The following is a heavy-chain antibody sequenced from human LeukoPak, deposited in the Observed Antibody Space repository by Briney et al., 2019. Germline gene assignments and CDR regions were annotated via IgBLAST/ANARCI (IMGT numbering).Heavy chain of an antibody. V-gene: IGHV3-23*01. Sequence: GGTLRLSCAASGFTFSSYGMSWVRQAPGKGLEWVSAVSSSGGTTYYADSVKGRFTISRDNSKNTLYLQMNSLRVEDTAVYYCAKDIGSGWYEGDYWGQGTLVTVSS. J-gene: IGHJ4*02. CDR1: GFTFSSYG. CDR2: VSSSGGTT. CDR3: AKDIGSGWYEGDY. D-gene: IGHD6-19*01.